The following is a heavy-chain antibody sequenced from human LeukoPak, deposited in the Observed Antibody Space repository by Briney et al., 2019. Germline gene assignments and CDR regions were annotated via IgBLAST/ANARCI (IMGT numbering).Heavy chain of an antibody. J-gene: IGHJ4*02. CDR3: ARGDGYNFFDY. CDR2: IWYDGSNK. CDR1: GFTFSSSA. D-gene: IGHD5-24*01. Sequence: GRSLRLSCAASGFTFSSSAMHWVRQAPGKGLEWVAVIWYDGSNKYYADSVKGRFTISRDNSENTLYLQMKSLRAEDTAVYYCARGDGYNFFDYWGQGTLVTVSS. V-gene: IGHV3-33*01.